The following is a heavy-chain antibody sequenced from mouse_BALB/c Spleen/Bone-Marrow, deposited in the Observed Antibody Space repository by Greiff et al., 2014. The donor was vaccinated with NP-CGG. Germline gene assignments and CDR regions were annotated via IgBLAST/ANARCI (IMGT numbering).Heavy chain of an antibody. Sequence: QVQLQQPGAELVRPGTSVKVSCKASGYAFTNYLIVWVKQRPGQGLEWIGVINPGSGATNYNEKFKGKATLTADKSSSTAYMQLSSLTSDDSAVHFCARGITTGYFDYWGQGTTLTVSS. J-gene: IGHJ2*01. CDR1: GYAFTNYL. D-gene: IGHD1-1*01. CDR3: ARGITTGYFDY. CDR2: INPGSGAT. V-gene: IGHV1-54*01.